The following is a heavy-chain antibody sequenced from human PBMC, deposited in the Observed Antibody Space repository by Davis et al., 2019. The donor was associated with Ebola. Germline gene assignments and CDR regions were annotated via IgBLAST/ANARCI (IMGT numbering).Heavy chain of an antibody. D-gene: IGHD2-2*01. V-gene: IGHV3-30*18. CDR2: ISKDGRNE. Sequence: GGSLRLSCAASGFTFSTYGMHWVRQAPGKGLEWVAVISKDGRNEYYADSVKGRFTISRDNSKNTLYLQMSSLRADDTAVYYCAKDRCSSRRCQDFYYGMDVWGQGTTVTVSS. J-gene: IGHJ6*02. CDR3: AKDRCSSRRCQDFYYGMDV. CDR1: GFTFSTYG.